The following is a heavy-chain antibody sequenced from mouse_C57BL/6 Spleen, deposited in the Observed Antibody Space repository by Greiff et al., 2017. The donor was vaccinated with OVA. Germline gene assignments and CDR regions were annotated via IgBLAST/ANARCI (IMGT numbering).Heavy chain of an antibody. CDR2: IYPGDGDT. CDR1: GYAFSSSW. J-gene: IGHJ2*01. CDR3: ATYDYDGGYYFDY. D-gene: IGHD2-4*01. V-gene: IGHV1-82*01. Sequence: QVQLQQSGPELVKPGASVKISCKASGYAFSSSWMNWVKQRPGKGLEWIVRIYPGDGDTTYNGKFKGQATLTADKSSSTAYMQLSSLTSEDSAVYFCATYDYDGGYYFDYWGQGTTLTVSS.